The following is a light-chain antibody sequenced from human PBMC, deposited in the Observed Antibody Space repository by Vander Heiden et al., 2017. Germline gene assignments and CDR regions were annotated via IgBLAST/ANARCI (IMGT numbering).Light chain of an antibody. CDR3: SSYTSSSTRV. J-gene: IGLJ1*01. CDR2: EVS. Sequence: SALTQPASESGSPGQSIPISCTGTSSAAGGYNYVSWYQQHPGKAPKLMIYEVSNRPSGVANRFSGSKSGNTASLTISGLQAEDEADYYCSSYTSSSTRVFGTGTKVTVL. V-gene: IGLV2-14*01. CDR1: SSAAGGYNY.